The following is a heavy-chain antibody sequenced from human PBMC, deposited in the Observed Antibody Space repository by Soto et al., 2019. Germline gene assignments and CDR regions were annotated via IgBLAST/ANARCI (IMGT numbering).Heavy chain of an antibody. CDR1: GFTFSSYG. Sequence: QVQLVESGGGVVQPGRSLRLSCAASGFTFSSYGMHWVRQAPGKGLECVAVIWYDGSNKYYGDSVKGRFTISRDNSKNTLYLQMNSLSVEDTAVYYCAKDQGAYTGDGMDVWGQGTTVTVSS. J-gene: IGHJ6*02. D-gene: IGHD2-21*01. CDR2: IWYDGSNK. CDR3: AKDQGAYTGDGMDV. V-gene: IGHV3-33*06.